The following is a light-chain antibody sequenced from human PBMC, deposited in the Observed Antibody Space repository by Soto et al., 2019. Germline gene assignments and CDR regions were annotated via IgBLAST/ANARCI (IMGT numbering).Light chain of an antibody. J-gene: IGKJ5*01. CDR1: QSVRSN. V-gene: IGKV3-20*01. Sequence: ELVMTQSPAPLSVSPGERVTLSCRASQSVRSNLAWYQQKPGQSPRLLIYGASSRATGIPDRFSGSGSGTDFTLTISRLEPEDFAVYYCQQYDTTPMYTFGQGTRLEIK. CDR2: GAS. CDR3: QQYDTTPMYT.